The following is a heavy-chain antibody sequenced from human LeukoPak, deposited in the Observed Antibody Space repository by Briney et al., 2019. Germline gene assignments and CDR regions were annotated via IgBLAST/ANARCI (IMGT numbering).Heavy chain of an antibody. CDR2: INHSGST. J-gene: IGHJ6*03. CDR3: ARGASATYYYYYMDV. V-gene: IGHV4-34*01. D-gene: IGHD2-15*01. Sequence: SETLSLTCAVYGGSFNGYYWSWIRQPPGKGLEWIGEINHSGSTNYNPSLKSRVTIPVDTSKNQFALKLSSVTAADTAVYYCARGASATYYYYYMDVWGKGTTVTVSS. CDR1: GGSFNGYY.